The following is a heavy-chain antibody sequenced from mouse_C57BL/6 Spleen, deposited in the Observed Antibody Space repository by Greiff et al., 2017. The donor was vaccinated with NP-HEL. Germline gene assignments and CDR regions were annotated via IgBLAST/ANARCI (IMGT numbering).Heavy chain of an antibody. D-gene: IGHD1-1*01. CDR3: ARGYGSSYSAMDY. CDR1: GYTFTNYW. Sequence: QVQLQQSGAELVRPGTSVKMSCKASGYTFTNYWIGWAKQRPGHGLEWIGDIYPGGGYTNYNEKFKGKATLTADKSSSTAYMQFSSLTSEDSAIYYCARGYGSSYSAMDYWGQGTSVTVSS. CDR2: IYPGGGYT. V-gene: IGHV1-63*01. J-gene: IGHJ4*01.